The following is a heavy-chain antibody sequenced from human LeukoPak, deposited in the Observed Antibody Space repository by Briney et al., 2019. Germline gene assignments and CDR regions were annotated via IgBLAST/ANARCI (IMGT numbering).Heavy chain of an antibody. J-gene: IGHJ4*02. Sequence: GGSLRLSCAASGFTFTNYGMHWVRQAPDKGLEWVAVVWFDGTNKYYADSVKGRFTISRDNSKNTVYLQMNSLRAEDTAVYYCARVHVIKQAPPGYWGQGTLVTVSS. CDR1: GFTFTNYG. D-gene: IGHD3-10*01. CDR3: ARVHVIKQAPPGY. CDR2: VWFDGTNK. V-gene: IGHV3-33*01.